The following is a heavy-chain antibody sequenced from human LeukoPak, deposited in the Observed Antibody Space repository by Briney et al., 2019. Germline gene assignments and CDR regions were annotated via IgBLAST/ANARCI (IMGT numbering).Heavy chain of an antibody. D-gene: IGHD3-22*01. CDR2: ISGSGGST. J-gene: IGHJ5*02. CDR3: AKKDSGGSHNWFDP. Sequence: PGGSLRVSCAASGFTFSSYAMSWVRQAPGKGLEWVSAISGSGGSTYYADSVKGRSAVSRDNSKNIVFLQMNNLRAEDTAVYYCAKKDSGGSHNWFDPWGQGTLVTVS. V-gene: IGHV3-23*01. CDR1: GFTFSSYA.